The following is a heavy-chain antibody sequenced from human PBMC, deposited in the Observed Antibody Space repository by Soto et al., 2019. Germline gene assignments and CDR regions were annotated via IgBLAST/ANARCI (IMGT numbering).Heavy chain of an antibody. Sequence: PGGSLRLSCAASGFTFSSYGMHWVRQAPGKGLQWVAVISYDGSNKYYVDSVKGRFTISRDNSKNTLYLQMNSLRTEDTAIYYCAKADVVVVPGAMPFDYWGQGTLVT. J-gene: IGHJ4*02. V-gene: IGHV3-30*18. D-gene: IGHD2-2*01. CDR2: ISYDGSNK. CDR3: AKADVVVVPGAMPFDY. CDR1: GFTFSSYG.